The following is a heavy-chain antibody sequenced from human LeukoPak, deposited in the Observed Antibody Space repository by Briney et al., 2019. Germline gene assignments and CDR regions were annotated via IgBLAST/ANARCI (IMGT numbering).Heavy chain of an antibody. CDR2: IYHSGST. CDR1: GYSISSGYY. D-gene: IGHD2-15*01. V-gene: IGHV4-38-2*02. J-gene: IGHJ4*02. Sequence: SETLSLTCTVSGYSISSGYYWGWIRQPPGKGLEWIGSIYHSGSTYYNPSLKSRVTISVDTSKNQFSLKLSSVTAADTAVYYCARPAHAVVGPFDYWGQGTLVTVSS. CDR3: ARPAHAVVGPFDY.